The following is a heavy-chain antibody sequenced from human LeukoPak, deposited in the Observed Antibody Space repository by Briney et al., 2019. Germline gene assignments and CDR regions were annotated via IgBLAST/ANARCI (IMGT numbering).Heavy chain of an antibody. D-gene: IGHD6-6*01. CDR1: GFSFSNYW. CDR3: ARIGYSSSSFDY. Sequence: AGGSLRLSCAASGFSFSNYWMSWVRQAPGKGLEWVANIKEDGSVKYYVDSAKGQFTISRDNAKNSLYLQMNSLRAEDTAIYYCARIGYSSSSFDYWGQGTLVTVSS. V-gene: IGHV3-7*01. J-gene: IGHJ4*02. CDR2: IKEDGSVK.